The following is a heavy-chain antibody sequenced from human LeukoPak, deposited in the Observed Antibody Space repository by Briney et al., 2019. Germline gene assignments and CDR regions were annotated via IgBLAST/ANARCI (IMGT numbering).Heavy chain of an antibody. J-gene: IGHJ4*02. CDR3: AGDSGHDFYFGY. CDR1: GFTFSSYA. D-gene: IGHD5-12*01. CDR2: ISYDGSNK. V-gene: IGHV3-30-3*01. Sequence: PGRSLRLSCAASGFTFSSYAMHWVRQAPGKGLEWVAVISYDGSNKYYADSVKGRFTISRDNSKNTLYLQMNSLRAEDTAVYYCAGDSGHDFYFGYWGQGTLVTVSS.